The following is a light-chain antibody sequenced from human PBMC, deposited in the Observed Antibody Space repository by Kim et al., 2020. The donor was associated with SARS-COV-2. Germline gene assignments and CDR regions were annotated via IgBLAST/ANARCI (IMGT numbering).Light chain of an antibody. Sequence: SYELTQPPSVSVFPGQTASITCSGDKLGDKYASWYQQKSGQSPVLVIYQDNKRPSGIPERFSGSNSGNTATLTISGTQAMEEADYYCQAWDSSTYVFGPG. CDR2: QDN. CDR3: QAWDSSTYV. CDR1: KLGDKY. V-gene: IGLV3-1*01. J-gene: IGLJ1*01.